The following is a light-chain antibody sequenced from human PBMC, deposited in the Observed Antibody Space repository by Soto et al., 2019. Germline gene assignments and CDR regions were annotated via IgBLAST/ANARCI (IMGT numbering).Light chain of an antibody. CDR1: ISNIGSHI. Sequence: QSLLTQPPSACGTPGQRFTVSCSGSISNIGSHIVNWYQQLPGTAPKLLIYSNDQRPSGVPDRFYGSKSGTQASLAISGLRSEDEADYYCATWDDGLNGHVFGTGTKVTV. CDR3: ATWDDGLNGHV. CDR2: SND. J-gene: IGLJ1*01. V-gene: IGLV1-44*01.